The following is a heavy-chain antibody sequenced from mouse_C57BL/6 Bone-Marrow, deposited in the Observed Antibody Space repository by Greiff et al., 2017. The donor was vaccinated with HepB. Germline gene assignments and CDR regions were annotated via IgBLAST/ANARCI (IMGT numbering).Heavy chain of an antibody. CDR2: IYPGSGNT. CDR1: GYTFTDYY. J-gene: IGHJ2*01. D-gene: IGHD3-1*01. Sequence: QVQLQQSGAELVRPGASVKLSCKASGYTFTDYYINWVKQRPGQGLEWIARIYPGSGNTYYNEKFKGKATLTAEKSSSTAYMQLSSLTSEDSAVYFCARSGFVGDYFDYWGQGTTLTVSS. CDR3: ARSGFVGDYFDY. V-gene: IGHV1-76*01.